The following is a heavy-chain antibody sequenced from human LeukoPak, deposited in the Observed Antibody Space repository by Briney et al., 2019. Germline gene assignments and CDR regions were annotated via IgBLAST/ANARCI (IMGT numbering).Heavy chain of an antibody. D-gene: IGHD7-27*01. CDR2: ISSRSSTI. CDR3: ARGPATWADY. Sequence: LGGSLRLCCEASGFTFNTHSMHWVRQAPGKGLEWVSYISSRSSTIYYADSVKGRFTISRDNAKNSLYLQMNSLRVEDTAVYYCARGPATWADYWGQGILVTVSP. V-gene: IGHV3-48*04. J-gene: IGHJ4*02. CDR1: GFTFNTHS.